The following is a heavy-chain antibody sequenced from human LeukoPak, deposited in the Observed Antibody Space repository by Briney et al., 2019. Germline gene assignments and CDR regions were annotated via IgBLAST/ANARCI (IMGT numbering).Heavy chain of an antibody. D-gene: IGHD1-26*01. V-gene: IGHV3-33*08. J-gene: IGHJ4*02. CDR1: GFTFSSYG. CDR2: IWYDGSNK. CDR3: AREIYSGSYNFDY. Sequence: PGGSLRLSCAASGFTFSSYGMHWVRQAPGKGLEWVAVIWYDGSNKYYADSVKGRFTISRDNSKNTLYLQMNSLRAEDTAVYYCAREIYSGSYNFDYWGQGTLVTVSS.